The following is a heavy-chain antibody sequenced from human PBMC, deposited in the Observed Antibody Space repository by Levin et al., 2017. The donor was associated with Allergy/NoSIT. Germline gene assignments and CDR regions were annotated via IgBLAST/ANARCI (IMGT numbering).Heavy chain of an antibody. CDR2: IKSKTDGGTT. J-gene: IGHJ4*02. CDR3: TTDGVHGAYDFWSGYFY. Sequence: GESLKISCAASGFTFSNAWMSWVRQAPGKGLEWVGRIKSKTDGGTTDYAAPVKGRFTISRDDSKNTLYLQMNSLKTEDTAVYYCTTDGVHGAYDFWSGYFYWGQGTLVTVSS. CDR1: GFTFSNAW. D-gene: IGHD3-3*01. V-gene: IGHV3-15*01.